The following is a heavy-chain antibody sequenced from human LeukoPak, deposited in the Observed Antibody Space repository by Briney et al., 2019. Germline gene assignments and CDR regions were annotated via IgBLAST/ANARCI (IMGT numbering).Heavy chain of an antibody. V-gene: IGHV3-30*18. D-gene: IGHD4-17*01. Sequence: GRSLRPSCAASGLTLSSFGMNWVRQAPGKGLEWVAVIPFDGSNQYYADSVKGRFTIYRDNFKNTVYLQMNSLRAEVTAVYYCAKSHPPTVTTEEGEYLQHWGQGTLVTVSS. CDR2: IPFDGSNQ. CDR1: GLTLSSFG. CDR3: AKSHPPTVTTEEGEYLQH. J-gene: IGHJ1*01.